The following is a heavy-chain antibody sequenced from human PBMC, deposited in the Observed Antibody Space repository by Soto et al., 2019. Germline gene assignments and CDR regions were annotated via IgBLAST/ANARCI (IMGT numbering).Heavy chain of an antibody. CDR3: ARVYTGMDV. CDR2: SRNKAQSYTI. CDR1: GFTFSDHY. D-gene: IGHD1-1*01. Sequence: EVQLVESGGGLVQPGGSLRLSCAASGFTFSDHYIDWVRQAPGKGLEWVGRSRNKAQSYTIAYAASVKGRFTISRDDSKNSLYLQMNSLKTEDTAVYYCARVYTGMDVCGQGTTVTVS. J-gene: IGHJ6*02. V-gene: IGHV3-72*01.